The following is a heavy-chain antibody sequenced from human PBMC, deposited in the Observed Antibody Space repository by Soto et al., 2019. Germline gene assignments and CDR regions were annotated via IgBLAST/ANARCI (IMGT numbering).Heavy chain of an antibody. CDR1: GFTFGSYG. Sequence: GGSLRLSCAASGFTFGSYGMHWVRQAPGKGLEWVAVISYDGSNKYYADSVKGRFTISRDNSKNTLYLQMNSLRAEDTAVYYCAKEEEAGGVGADEYFQHWGQGTLVTVSS. CDR3: AKEEEAGGVGADEYFQH. D-gene: IGHD1-26*01. J-gene: IGHJ1*01. V-gene: IGHV3-30*18. CDR2: ISYDGSNK.